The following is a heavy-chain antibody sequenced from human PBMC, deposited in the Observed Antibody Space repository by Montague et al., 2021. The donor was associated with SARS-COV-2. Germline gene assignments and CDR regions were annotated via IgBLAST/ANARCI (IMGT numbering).Heavy chain of an antibody. J-gene: IGHJ5*02. Sequence: SETLSLTCTVSGGSISSYYWSWIRQPPRTGLEWIGYISYCGSTNYNPTLKSRVTMSVDTSKNHFSLTLNSVAAADTAVYYCARDGCSGGSCYYNWFDPWGQGTLVTVAS. D-gene: IGHD2-15*01. V-gene: IGHV4-59*01. CDR2: ISYCGST. CDR3: ARDGCSGGSCYYNWFDP. CDR1: GGSISSYY.